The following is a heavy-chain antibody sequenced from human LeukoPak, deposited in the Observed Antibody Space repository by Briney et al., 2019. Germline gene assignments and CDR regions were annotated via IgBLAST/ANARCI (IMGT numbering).Heavy chain of an antibody. D-gene: IGHD7-27*01. V-gene: IGHV3-30*02. J-gene: IGHJ4*02. CDR2: IRNDGSDK. CDR1: GFTFRKYG. CDR3: AKDFNWGFDY. Sequence: GGSLRLSCAASGFTFRKYGMNWVRQAPGKGLEWVAFIRNDGSDKYYADSVKGRFTISRDSPKNTLYVQMNSLRAEDTAVYYCAKDFNWGFDYWGQGILVTVSS.